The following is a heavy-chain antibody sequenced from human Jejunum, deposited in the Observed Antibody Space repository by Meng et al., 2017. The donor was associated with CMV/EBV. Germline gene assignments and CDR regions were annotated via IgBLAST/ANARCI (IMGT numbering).Heavy chain of an antibody. Sequence: QITLKESGPTLVNPTQTLTLTCTFSGFSLSTGGVGVGWIRQPPGKALEYLALSYWDNDKFYSPSLKSRLTIAKDTPKNQVVLTMTNMDPVDTATYYCAHRREHSGSWGWGDFDYWGQGTLVTVSS. V-gene: IGHV2-5*02. J-gene: IGHJ4*02. D-gene: IGHD3-10*01. CDR3: AHRREHSGSWGWGDFDY. CDR1: GFSLSTGGVG. CDR2: SYWDNDK.